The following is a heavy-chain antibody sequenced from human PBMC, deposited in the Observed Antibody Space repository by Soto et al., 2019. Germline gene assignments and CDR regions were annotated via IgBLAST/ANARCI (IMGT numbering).Heavy chain of an antibody. CDR1: GVTFSAYA. Sequence: QVQLVQSGAEVKKPGSSVKVSCKTSGVTFSAYALSWVRQAPGQGLEWMGGIIPILGTATYAQKIQGRNTSTADGDTTTAYMELSSLRSEDTAVYFCARPSRGSSNYAMDVWGQSTTVTVSS. V-gene: IGHV1-69*12. D-gene: IGHD6-6*01. CDR2: IIPILGTA. J-gene: IGHJ6*02. CDR3: ARPSRGSSNYAMDV.